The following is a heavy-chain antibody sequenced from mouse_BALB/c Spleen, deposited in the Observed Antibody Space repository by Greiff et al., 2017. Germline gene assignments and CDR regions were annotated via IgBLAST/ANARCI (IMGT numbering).Heavy chain of an antibody. D-gene: IGHD1-1*01. J-gene: IGHJ1*01. V-gene: IGHV5-17*02. CDR3: ARWGGGSSYDWYFDV. CDR2: ISSGSSTI. CDR1: GFTFSSFG. Sequence: EVMLVESGGGLVQPGGSRKLSCAASGFTFSSFGMHWVRQSPEKGLEWVAYISSGSSTIYYADTVKGRFTISRDNPKNTLFLQMTSLRSEDTAMYYCARWGGGSSYDWYFDVWGAGTTVTVSS.